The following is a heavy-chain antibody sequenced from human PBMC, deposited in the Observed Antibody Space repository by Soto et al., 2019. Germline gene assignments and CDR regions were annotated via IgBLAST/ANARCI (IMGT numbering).Heavy chain of an antibody. CDR3: ARSGGDDLRHGSFDY. J-gene: IGHJ4*02. D-gene: IGHD5-12*01. CDR1: GGSISSYY. CDR2: IYYSGST. Sequence: QVQLQESGPGLVKPSETLSLTCTVSGGSISSYYWSWIRQPPGKGLEWIVYIYYSGSTNYNPSLNIRVTISVDTSYNSFCRNLSSVTAADTAVYFCARSGGDDLRHGSFDYGGQGTLVTVSA. V-gene: IGHV4-59*01.